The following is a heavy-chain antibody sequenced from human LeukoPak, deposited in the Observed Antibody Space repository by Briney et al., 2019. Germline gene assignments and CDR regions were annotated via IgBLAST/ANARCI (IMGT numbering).Heavy chain of an antibody. CDR3: AKDPDDSNQFDY. D-gene: IGHD1-14*01. CDR2: ISYDGSNK. V-gene: IGHV3-30*04. CDR1: GFTFSSYA. J-gene: IGHJ4*02. Sequence: GGSLRLSCAASGFTFSSYAMHWVRQAPGKGLEWVAVISYDGSNKYYADSVKGRFTISRDNSKNTLYLQMNSLRAEDTAVYYCAKDPDDSNQFDYWGQGTLVTVSS.